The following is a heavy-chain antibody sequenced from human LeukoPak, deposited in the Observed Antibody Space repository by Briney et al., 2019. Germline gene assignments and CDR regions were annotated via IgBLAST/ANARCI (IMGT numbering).Heavy chain of an antibody. Sequence: ASVKVSCKASGYTFTSYYMHWVRQAPGQGLEWMGIINPSGGSTSYAQKFQGRVTVTADTSTDTAYMELSSLRSEDTAVYYCATGPVYFMDVWGQGTTVSVSS. CDR2: INPSGGST. D-gene: IGHD3-10*01. CDR3: ATGPVYFMDV. J-gene: IGHJ6*01. CDR1: GYTFTSYY. V-gene: IGHV1-46*01.